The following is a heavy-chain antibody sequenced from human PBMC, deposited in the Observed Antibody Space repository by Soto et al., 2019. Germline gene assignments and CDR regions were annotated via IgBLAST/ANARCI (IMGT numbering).Heavy chain of an antibody. D-gene: IGHD3-10*01. V-gene: IGHV1-2*02. J-gene: IGHJ5*02. Sequence: GASVKVSCKASGYIFSANYIHWVRQAPGQGLEWLGLINPHSGATNYAQKFLGRVTMSADTSASTAYMDLARLKSDDTAVYYGVRAHALGFSNWFDTWGRGTLVTVSS. CDR3: VRAHALGFSNWFDT. CDR1: GYIFSANY. CDR2: INPHSGAT.